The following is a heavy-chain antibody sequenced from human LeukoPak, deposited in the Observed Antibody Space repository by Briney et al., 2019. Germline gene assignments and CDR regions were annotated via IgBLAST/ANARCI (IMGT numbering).Heavy chain of an antibody. V-gene: IGHV1-18*01. D-gene: IGHD3-3*01. Sequence: ASVKFSCKASGQTSITFGISWVGQAPGHGLKWLGWISAHNGKTEFGQRFQGRVTLTIDTSTSTAYMELRRFTSDDTAVYYCARVLYDTNAFDIWGQGTMVTVSS. CDR2: ISAHNGKT. CDR1: GQTSITFG. J-gene: IGHJ3*02. CDR3: ARVLYDTNAFDI.